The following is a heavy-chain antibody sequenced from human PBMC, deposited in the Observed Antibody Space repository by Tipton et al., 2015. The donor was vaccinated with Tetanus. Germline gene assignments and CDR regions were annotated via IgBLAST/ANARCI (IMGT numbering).Heavy chain of an antibody. CDR1: GGSVSSGDYS. CDR2: VHYNGNT. D-gene: IGHD1-1*01. V-gene: IGHV4-61*08. Sequence: TLSLTCTVSGGSVSSGDYSWNWIRQPPGKGLEWLGHVHYNGNTNSNQSLSGRITMSLDTPKNQFSLNLTSVTAADTAAHYCARANNESPKKGPFESWGQGSLVIVPS. J-gene: IGHJ4*02. CDR3: ARANNESPKKGPFES.